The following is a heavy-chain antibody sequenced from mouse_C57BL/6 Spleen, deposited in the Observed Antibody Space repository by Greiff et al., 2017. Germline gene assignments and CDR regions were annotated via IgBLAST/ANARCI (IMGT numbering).Heavy chain of an antibody. V-gene: IGHV1-19*01. CDR3: ARCYYYGSSYCAMDY. CDR2: INPYNGGT. Sequence: EVQLQQSGPVLVKPGASVKMSCKASGYTFTDYYMNWVKQSHGKSLEWIGVINPYNGGTSYNQKFKGKATLTVDKSSSTAYMELNSLTSEDSAVYYGARCYYYGSSYCAMDYWGQGTSVTVSS. J-gene: IGHJ4*01. CDR1: GYTFTDYY. D-gene: IGHD1-1*01.